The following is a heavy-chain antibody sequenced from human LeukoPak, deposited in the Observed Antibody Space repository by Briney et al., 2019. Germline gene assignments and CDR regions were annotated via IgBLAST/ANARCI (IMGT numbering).Heavy chain of an antibody. V-gene: IGHV3-30*04. Sequence: TGGSLRLSCAASGFTFSGSAMHWVRQAPGKGLEWVAIISYDGGNKYYADSVKGRFTISRDNSKNTLYLQMNSLRAEDTAVYFCVSLGYSSSSVRYWGQGTLVTVSS. J-gene: IGHJ4*02. D-gene: IGHD6-6*01. CDR2: ISYDGGNK. CDR1: GFTFSGSA. CDR3: VSLGYSSSSVRY.